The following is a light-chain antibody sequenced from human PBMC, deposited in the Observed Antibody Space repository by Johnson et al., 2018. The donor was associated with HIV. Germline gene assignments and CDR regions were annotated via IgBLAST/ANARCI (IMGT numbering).Light chain of an antibody. CDR3: GTWYSSLSAYV. J-gene: IGLJ1*01. Sequence: QSVLTQPPSVSAAPGQKVTISCSGSSSNVGSNYISWYRQLPGTAPKLLIYENNKRPSGIPDRFSGSKSGTSATLGITGLKTGDEADYYCGTWYSSLSAYVFGTGTKVTVL. CDR1: SSNVGSNY. CDR2: ENN. V-gene: IGLV1-51*02.